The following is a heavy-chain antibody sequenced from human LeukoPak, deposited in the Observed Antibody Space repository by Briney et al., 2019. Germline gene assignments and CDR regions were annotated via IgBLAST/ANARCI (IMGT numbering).Heavy chain of an antibody. D-gene: IGHD1-26*01. CDR3: ARDRPGGSSLDY. V-gene: IGHV4-59*01. CDR1: GDSISSYY. J-gene: IGHJ4*02. Sequence: PSQTLSLTCTVSGDSISSYYWSWIRQPPGKGLEWIGYIYYSGRTNFNPSLKSRVTMSVDTSKNQFSLKLSSVTAADTAVYYCARDRPGGSSLDYWGQGTLVTVSS. CDR2: IYYSGRT.